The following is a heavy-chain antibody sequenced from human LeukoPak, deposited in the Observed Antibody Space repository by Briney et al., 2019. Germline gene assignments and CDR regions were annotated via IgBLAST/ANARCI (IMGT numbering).Heavy chain of an antibody. CDR3: ARLPGFGESC. CDR2: IRYDGSNK. CDR1: GFTFSSYG. D-gene: IGHD3-10*01. J-gene: IGHJ4*02. Sequence: GGSLRLSCAASGFTFSSYGMHWVRQAPGKGLEWVAFIRYDGSNKYYADSVKGGFTISRDNSKNTLYLQMNSLRAEDTAVYYCARLPGFGESCWGQGTLVTVSS. V-gene: IGHV3-30*02.